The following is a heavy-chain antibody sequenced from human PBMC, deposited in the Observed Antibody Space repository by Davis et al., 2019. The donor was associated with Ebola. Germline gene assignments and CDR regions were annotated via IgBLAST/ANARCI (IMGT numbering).Heavy chain of an antibody. CDR2: IYPGDWDT. CDR3: ASLRRTITGMDDAFDI. D-gene: IGHD1-20*01. CDR1: QDSFSFSKW. V-gene: IGHV5-51*01. Sequence: GESLKISCQGSQDSFSFSKWIGWVRLVPGRGLEWIGIIYPGDWDTRYSPSFRGQVTISAGKSIKTAFLQWSSLKASDTAMYYCASLRRTITGMDDAFDIWGQGTMVTVSS. J-gene: IGHJ3*02.